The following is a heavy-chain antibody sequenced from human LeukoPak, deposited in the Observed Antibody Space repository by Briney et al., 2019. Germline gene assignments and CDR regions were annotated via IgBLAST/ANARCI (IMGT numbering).Heavy chain of an antibody. D-gene: IGHD6-19*01. CDR1: GGSISRYY. V-gene: IGHV4-59*01. Sequence: SETLSLTCTVSGGSISRYYWSWIRQPPGKGLEWIGYIYYSGSTNYNPSLKSRVTISVDTSKNQFSLKLSSVTAADTAVYYYAREWGIAVAGNYYYYYMDVWGKGTTVTVSS. J-gene: IGHJ6*03. CDR2: IYYSGST. CDR3: AREWGIAVAGNYYYYYMDV.